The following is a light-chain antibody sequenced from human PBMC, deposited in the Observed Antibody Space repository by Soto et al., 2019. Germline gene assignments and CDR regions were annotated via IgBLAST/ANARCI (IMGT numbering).Light chain of an antibody. CDR3: QQYNDWPPST. CDR2: YAS. CDR1: ESVSNN. Sequence: EIMMTQSPVTLSVSPGERATLSCRASESVSNNLAWYQQKPGQAPRLLIYYASTRATGIPARFSGSGSGTEFNLTNNSLQSEDFPLPSCQQYNDWPPSTFGQGTRLEIK. V-gene: IGKV3-15*01. J-gene: IGKJ5*01.